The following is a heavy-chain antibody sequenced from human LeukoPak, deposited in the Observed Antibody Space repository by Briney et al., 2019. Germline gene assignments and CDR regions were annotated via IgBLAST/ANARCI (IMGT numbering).Heavy chain of an antibody. D-gene: IGHD2-15*01. Sequence: SETLSLTCTVSGGSISNYYWSWIRQPAGKGLEWIGRKYARGSSNYNPPVRSRVTMSVDTSKNQFSLKLRSVTAADTAVYYCARGRYCSADICTGGDSFDIWGQGTMVSVSP. V-gene: IGHV4-4*07. CDR3: ARGRYCSADICTGGDSFDI. CDR1: GGSISNYY. J-gene: IGHJ3*02. CDR2: KYARGSS.